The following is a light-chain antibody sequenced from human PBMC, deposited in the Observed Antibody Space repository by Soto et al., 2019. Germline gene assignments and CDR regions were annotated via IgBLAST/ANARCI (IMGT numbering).Light chain of an antibody. V-gene: IGKV4-1*01. CDR2: WAS. CDR3: QQYYTSAIT. J-gene: IGKJ4*01. Sequence: DIVMTQSPDSLAVSLGERATINCKSSQSLLYSSNNKNYLTWYQQKPGQPPKLLIYWASTRESGVPDRFSGSGSGTDFTLTISSLQAEDVAVYYCQQYYTSAITFGRGTKVDIK. CDR1: QSLLYSSNNKNY.